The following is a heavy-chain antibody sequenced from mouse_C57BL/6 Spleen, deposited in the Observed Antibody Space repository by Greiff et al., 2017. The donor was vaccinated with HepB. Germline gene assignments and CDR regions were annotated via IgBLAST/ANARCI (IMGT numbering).Heavy chain of an antibody. Sequence: EVQLVESGGGLVKPGGSLKLSCAASGFTFSSYTMSWVRQTPEKRLEWVATISGGGGNTYYPDSVKGRFTISRDNAKNTLYLQMSSLRSEDTALYYCARDGSSPYAMDYWGQGTSVTVSS. CDR3: ARDGSSPYAMDY. CDR1: GFTFSSYT. V-gene: IGHV5-9*01. J-gene: IGHJ4*01. CDR2: ISGGGGNT. D-gene: IGHD1-1*01.